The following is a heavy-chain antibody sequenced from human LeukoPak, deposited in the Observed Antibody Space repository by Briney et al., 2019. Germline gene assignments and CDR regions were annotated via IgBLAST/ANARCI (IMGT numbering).Heavy chain of an antibody. J-gene: IGHJ4*02. CDR1: GGTFSSYA. CDR2: IIPIFGTA. V-gene: IGHV1-69*01. CDR3: ARDSRGHSSSSFFDY. D-gene: IGHD6-6*01. Sequence: PGSSVKVSCKASGGTFSSYAISWVRQAPGQGLEWMGGIIPIFGTANYAQKFQGRVTITADESTSTAYMELSSLRSEDTAVYYCARDSRGHSSSSFFDYWGQGTLVTVSS.